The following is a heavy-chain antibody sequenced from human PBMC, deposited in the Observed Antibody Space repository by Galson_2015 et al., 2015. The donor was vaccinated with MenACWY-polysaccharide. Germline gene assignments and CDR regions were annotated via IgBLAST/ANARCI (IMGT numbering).Heavy chain of an antibody. CDR1: GFTFRNYW. V-gene: IGHV3-7*01. CDR2: IQVDGGEK. D-gene: IGHD3-10*01. Sequence: SLRLSCAASGFTFRNYWMSWVRQAPGKGLEWVANIQVDGGEKYYVDSVRGRFTISRDNAKNSLYLQMNSLRAEDTAVYYCARDDRRVRGVFNWFDPWGQGTLVTVSS. J-gene: IGHJ5*02. CDR3: ARDDRRVRGVFNWFDP.